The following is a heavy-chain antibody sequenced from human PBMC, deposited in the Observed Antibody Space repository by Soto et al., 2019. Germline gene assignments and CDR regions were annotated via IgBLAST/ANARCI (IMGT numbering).Heavy chain of an antibody. CDR3: VKDRSDTWSFDY. CDR1: GFTFSSCA. D-gene: IGHD2-8*02. J-gene: IGHJ4*02. V-gene: IGHV3-30*18. Sequence: QVQLVESGGGVAQPGRSLRLSCVASGFTFSSCAMHWVRQVPGKGLEWLAVVTHDGTLYPYADSVKGRFSISRDNSRKTLYLQMNGLRPEDTAVYYCVKDRSDTWSFDYWGQGTLVTVSS. CDR2: VTHDGTLY.